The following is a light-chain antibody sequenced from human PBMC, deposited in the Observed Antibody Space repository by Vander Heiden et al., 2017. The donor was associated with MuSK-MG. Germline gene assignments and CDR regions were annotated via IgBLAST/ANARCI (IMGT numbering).Light chain of an antibody. CDR3: SAGNDSRTDI. CDR1: SSNIGHNT. J-gene: IGLJ1*01. Sequence: SVWSQPPSASGNPGQRVTISCSGASSNIGHNTENRYQHRPGKTPKLLSSGKKERPAGVPDRFSASKSGTSASLAILGPQVEDEDYYYGSAGNDSRTDIFGTGTKVTVL. V-gene: IGLV1-44*01. CDR2: GKK.